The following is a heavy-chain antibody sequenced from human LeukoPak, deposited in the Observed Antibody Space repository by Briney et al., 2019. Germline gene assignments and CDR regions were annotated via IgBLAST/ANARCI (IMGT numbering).Heavy chain of an antibody. J-gene: IGHJ4*02. CDR3: ARGSSGWYSVAY. CDR1: GYTFTSYY. CDR2: INPSGGST. V-gene: IGHV1-46*01. Sequence: ASVKVSCKASGYTFTSYYMHWARQAPGQGLEWMGIINPSGGSTSYAQKFQGRVTMTRNTSTSTVYMELSSLRSEDTAVYYCARGSSGWYSVAYWGQGTLVTVSS. D-gene: IGHD6-19*01.